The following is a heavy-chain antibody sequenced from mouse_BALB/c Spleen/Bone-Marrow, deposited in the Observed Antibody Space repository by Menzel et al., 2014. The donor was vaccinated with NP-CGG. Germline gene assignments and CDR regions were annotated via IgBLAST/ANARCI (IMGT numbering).Heavy chain of an antibody. V-gene: IGHV1-7*01. CDR3: VLITPVVSDY. CDR1: GYTFTTYW. J-gene: IGHJ2*01. Sequence: QVQQKESGAELAKPGASVKMSCKASGYTFTTYWMHWVKQRPGQGLEWIGYINPSTGYTEYIQKFKDKATLTADKSSSTAYMQLNSLTSEDSSVYYCVLITPVVSDYWGQGTTLTVSS. CDR2: INPSTGYT. D-gene: IGHD1-1*01.